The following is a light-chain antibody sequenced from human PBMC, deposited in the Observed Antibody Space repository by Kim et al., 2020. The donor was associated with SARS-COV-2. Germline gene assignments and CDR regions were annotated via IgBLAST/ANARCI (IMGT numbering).Light chain of an antibody. CDR2: GNN. Sequence: QRVTISCGGRSFNIGAGYDVHCYQQFPGTAPKLLIYGNNNRPSGVPDRFSGSKSGTSASLAITGLQAEDEADYYCQSYDSSLSGYVFGTGTKVTVL. CDR3: QSYDSSLSGYV. CDR1: SFNIGAGYD. V-gene: IGLV1-40*01. J-gene: IGLJ1*01.